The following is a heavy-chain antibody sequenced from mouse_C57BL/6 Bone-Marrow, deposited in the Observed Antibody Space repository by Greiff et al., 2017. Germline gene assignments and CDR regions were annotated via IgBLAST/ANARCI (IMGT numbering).Heavy chain of an antibody. V-gene: IGHV5-12*01. Sequence: EVHLVESGGGLVQPGGSLKLSCAASGFTFSDYYMYWVRQTPEKRLEWVAYISNGGGSTYYPDTVKGRFTLSRDNAKNPLYLQMSRLKSEDTAMHYCARRGVYYSKNYAMDYWGQGTSVTVSS. CDR3: ARRGVYYSKNYAMDY. D-gene: IGHD2-5*01. CDR2: ISNGGGST. J-gene: IGHJ4*01. CDR1: GFTFSDYY.